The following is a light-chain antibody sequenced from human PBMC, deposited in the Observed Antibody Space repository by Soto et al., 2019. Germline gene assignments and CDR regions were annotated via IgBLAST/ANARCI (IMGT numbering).Light chain of an antibody. Sequence: DIPLTQSPSFLSASVGDRVTITCRTSQDISSYLAWYQQKPGKAPQLLISAASTLQSGVPSRCSGSGSGTEFTLTISSLQPEDFATYYCQQRKSYPLSFGGGTKVEI. CDR3: QQRKSYPLS. V-gene: IGKV1-9*01. CDR1: QDISSY. J-gene: IGKJ4*01. CDR2: AAS.